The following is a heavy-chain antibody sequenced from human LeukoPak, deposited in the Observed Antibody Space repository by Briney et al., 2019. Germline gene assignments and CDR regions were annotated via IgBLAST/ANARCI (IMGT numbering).Heavy chain of an antibody. CDR3: TTVGGAPYYYYYMDV. Sequence: PGGSLSLSCAASGFTFSNAWMSWVRQAPGKGLEWVGRIKSKTDGGTTDYAAPVKGSFTIPRDDSKNTLYLQMNSLKTEDTAVYYCTTVGGAPYYYYYMDVWGKGTTVTVSS. D-gene: IGHD3-16*01. V-gene: IGHV3-15*01. J-gene: IGHJ6*03. CDR1: GFTFSNAW. CDR2: IKSKTDGGTT.